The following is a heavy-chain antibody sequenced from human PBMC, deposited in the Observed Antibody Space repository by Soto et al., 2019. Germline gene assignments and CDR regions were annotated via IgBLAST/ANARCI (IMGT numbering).Heavy chain of an antibody. J-gene: IGHJ4*02. D-gene: IGHD1-26*01. CDR1: GGSISSGDYY. Sequence: QLQLQESGPGLVKPSETLSLSCTVSGGSISSGDYYWAWIRQPPGKGLEWIGSVYYTGKTYNRPSPESRVTISIDTSKNHFSLELRSVTAADTAVYYCATSGSFQARYFFDYWGQGTLVTVSS. V-gene: IGHV4-39*02. CDR2: VYYTGKT. CDR3: ATSGSFQARYFFDY.